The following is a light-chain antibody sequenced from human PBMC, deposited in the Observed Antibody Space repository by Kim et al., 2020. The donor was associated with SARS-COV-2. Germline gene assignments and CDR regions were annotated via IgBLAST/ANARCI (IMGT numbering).Light chain of an antibody. V-gene: IGKV1-39*01. Sequence: DIQMTQSPSSLSASVGDRVTITCRASQSISSYLNWYQQKPGKAPKLLIYAASSLQSGVPSRFSGSGSGTDFTLTISSLQPEDFATYYCQQGYSTPLTFGQGTQLEIK. CDR2: AAS. CDR1: QSISSY. CDR3: QQGYSTPLT. J-gene: IGKJ5*01.